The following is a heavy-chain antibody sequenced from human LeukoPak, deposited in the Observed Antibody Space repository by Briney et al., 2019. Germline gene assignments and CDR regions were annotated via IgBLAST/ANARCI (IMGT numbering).Heavy chain of an antibody. CDR1: GFTFSTYD. CDR2: IGSPGDT. D-gene: IGHD3-10*01. CDR3: ARVNMVRGVLLGGYDY. V-gene: IGHV3-13*01. J-gene: IGHJ4*02. Sequence: GGPLRLSCAASGFTFSTYDMHWVRQATGKRLEWVSAIGSPGDTYYPVSVKGRFTVSRENAKNSLYLQMNSLRVGDTAVYYCARVNMVRGVLLGGYDYWGQGTLVTVSS.